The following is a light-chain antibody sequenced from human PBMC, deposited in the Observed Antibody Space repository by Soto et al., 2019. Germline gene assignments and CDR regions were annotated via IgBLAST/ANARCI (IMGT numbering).Light chain of an antibody. V-gene: IGKV1-27*01. Sequence: DIQMTQSPSSLFASVGDRVTITCRASQGISNYLAWYQQKPGKVPKLLIYAASTLQSGVPSRFSGSGSGTDFTLTISSLQPEDVATYYCQKYNGAPSITFGQGTRLEIK. CDR2: AAS. J-gene: IGKJ5*01. CDR1: QGISNY. CDR3: QKYNGAPSIT.